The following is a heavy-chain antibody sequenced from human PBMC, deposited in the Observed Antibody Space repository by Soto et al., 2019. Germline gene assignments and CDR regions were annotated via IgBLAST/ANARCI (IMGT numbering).Heavy chain of an antibody. CDR3: ARRYGSGFDI. V-gene: IGHV4-59*01. J-gene: IGHJ3*02. D-gene: IGHD4-17*01. Sequence: QVQLQESGPGLVKPSETLSLTCTVSGGSISSYYWSWIRQPPGKGLEWIGYIFYSGSTNYNPSLKSRVTISVDTSKNQFSLKLSSVTAADTAVYYCARRYGSGFDIWGHGTMVTVSS. CDR1: GGSISSYY. CDR2: IFYSGST.